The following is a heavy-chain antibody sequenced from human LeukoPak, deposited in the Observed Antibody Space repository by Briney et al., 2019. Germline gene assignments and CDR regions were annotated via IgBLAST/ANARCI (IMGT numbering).Heavy chain of an antibody. CDR1: GFTFGKYW. J-gene: IGHJ4*02. Sequence: GGSLRHSCVASGFTFGKYWMSWVRQAPGKGLEWVANIKLDGSEENYVDSVKGRFTISRDNSKNTLYLQMNSLRAEDAAVYYCARPFDYWGQGTLVTVSS. V-gene: IGHV3-7*03. CDR3: ARPFDY. CDR2: IKLDGSEE.